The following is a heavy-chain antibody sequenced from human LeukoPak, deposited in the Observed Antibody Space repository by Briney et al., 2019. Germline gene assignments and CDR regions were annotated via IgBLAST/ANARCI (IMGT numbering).Heavy chain of an antibody. V-gene: IGHV4-59*08. D-gene: IGHD6-19*01. CDR2: LYYSGST. J-gene: IGHJ3*02. Sequence: SETLSLTCTVSGVSISGYFWRWVRQPPGKGLELIGCLYYSGSTNYNPSLKSRVTVSVDTSKDQFSLRLSSVTAADTAVYYCARLLAVAGGDAFDIWGEGKMVTVSS. CDR3: ARLLAVAGGDAFDI. CDR1: GVSISGYF.